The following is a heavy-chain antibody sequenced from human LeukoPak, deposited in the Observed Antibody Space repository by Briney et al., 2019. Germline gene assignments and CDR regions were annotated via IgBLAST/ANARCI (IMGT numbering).Heavy chain of an antibody. D-gene: IGHD3-22*01. CDR3: ARAGSSGYLIDY. CDR1: GGSFSGYY. J-gene: IGHJ4*02. CDR2: IYYSGST. V-gene: IGHV4-59*01. Sequence: SETLSLTCAVYGGSFSGYYWSWIRQPPGKGLEWIGYIYYSGSTNNNPSLKSRVTISVDTSKNQFSLKLSSVTAADTAVYYCARAGSSGYLIDYWGQGTLVTVSS.